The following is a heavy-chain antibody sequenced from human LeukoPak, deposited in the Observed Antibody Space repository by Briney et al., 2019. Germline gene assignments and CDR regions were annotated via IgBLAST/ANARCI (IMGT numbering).Heavy chain of an antibody. CDR2: INPNSGGT. J-gene: IGHJ5*02. D-gene: IGHD1-26*01. CDR3: ARGSIVGATRYNWFDP. V-gene: IGHV1-2*06. CDR1: GYTFTGYY. Sequence: ASVKVSCKASGYTFTGYYMHWVRQAPGQGLEWMGRINPNSGGTNYAQKFQGRVTMTRDTSISTAYMELSRLRSDDTAVYYCARGSIVGATRYNWFDPWGQGTLVTASS.